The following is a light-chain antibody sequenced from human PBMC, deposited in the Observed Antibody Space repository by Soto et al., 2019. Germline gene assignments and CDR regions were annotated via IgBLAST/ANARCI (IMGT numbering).Light chain of an antibody. Sequence: QSALTQPASVSGSPGQSITISCTGTSSDVGGYDYVSWYQQHPGEAPKVIIYEVSNRPSGVSDRFSGSKSGNTASLTISGLQAEDESDYYCSSYTSDSTYVFGTGTKVTVL. V-gene: IGLV2-14*01. CDR2: EVS. J-gene: IGLJ1*01. CDR1: SSDVGGYDY. CDR3: SSYTSDSTYV.